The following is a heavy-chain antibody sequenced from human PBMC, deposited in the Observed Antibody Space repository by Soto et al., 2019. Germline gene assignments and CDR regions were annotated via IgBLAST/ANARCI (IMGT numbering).Heavy chain of an antibody. CDR1: GGSISGYY. V-gene: IGHV4-59*12. J-gene: IGHJ5*02. D-gene: IGHD4-4*01. Sequence: SETLSLTCTVSGGSISGYYWSWIRQSPGKGLEWIGHIYYSGTTKYNPSLKSRVTMSVDTSKKQFSLRLNSVTAADTAVYYCAITETTLYNWFDPWGQGTLVTVDS. CDR3: AITETTLYNWFDP. CDR2: IYYSGTT.